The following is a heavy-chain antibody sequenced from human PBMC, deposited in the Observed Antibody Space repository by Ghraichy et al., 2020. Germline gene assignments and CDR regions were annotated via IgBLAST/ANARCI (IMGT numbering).Heavy chain of an antibody. V-gene: IGHV1-2*02. D-gene: IGHD6-19*01. CDR2: INPKSGGT. Sequence: NISCKASGYTFTGYYMHWVRQAPGQGLEWMGWINPKSGGTNYAQKFQGRVTMTSGTSISTVYMELSRLRSDDTAVYYCARDRQAGRDYWGQGTPVTVSS. J-gene: IGHJ4*02. CDR1: GYTFTGYY. CDR3: ARDRQAGRDY.